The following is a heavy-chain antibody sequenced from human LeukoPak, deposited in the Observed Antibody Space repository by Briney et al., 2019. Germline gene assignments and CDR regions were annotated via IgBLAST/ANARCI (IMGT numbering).Heavy chain of an antibody. CDR2: IKQDGSEK. J-gene: IGHJ4*02. Sequence: GGSLRLSCAVSGFTFSSYWMSWVRQAPGKGLEWVANIKQDGSEKYYVDSVKGRFTISRDNSKNTLYLQMNSLRAEDTAVYYCAKADDCGGDCYCDYWGQGTLVTVSS. D-gene: IGHD2-21*02. CDR3: AKADDCGGDCYCDY. V-gene: IGHV3-7*03. CDR1: GFTFSSYW.